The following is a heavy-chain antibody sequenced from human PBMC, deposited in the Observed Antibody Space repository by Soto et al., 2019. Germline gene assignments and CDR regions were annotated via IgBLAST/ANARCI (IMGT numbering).Heavy chain of an antibody. J-gene: IGHJ4*02. D-gene: IGHD3-10*01. CDR1: GFTFSSYA. CDR3: AKGDYYGSGSYRVGTATPNYYFYY. V-gene: IGHV3-23*01. Sequence: PGGSLRLSCAASGFTFSSYAMSWVRQAPGKGLEWVSAISGSGGSTYYADSVKGRFTISRDNSKNTLYLQMNSLRAEDTAVYYCAKGDYYGSGSYRVGTATPNYYFYYWGQGTLVTVSS. CDR2: ISGSGGST.